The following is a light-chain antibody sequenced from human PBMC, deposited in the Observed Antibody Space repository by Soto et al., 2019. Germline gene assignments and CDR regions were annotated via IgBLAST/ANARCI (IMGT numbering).Light chain of an antibody. CDR3: MQGTHWPQALTGSLT. Sequence: DVVMTQSPLSLPVTLGQPASISCRSSQSLVSSDGNTCLNWFQQRPGQCPRRLIYKVSKRDSGVPDRFSGSGAGTHFTLKISRVEAEDVGVYYCMQGTHWPQALTGSLTFDGGTKVEIK. CDR2: KVS. V-gene: IGKV2-30*01. J-gene: IGKJ4*01. CDR1: QSLVSSDGNTC.